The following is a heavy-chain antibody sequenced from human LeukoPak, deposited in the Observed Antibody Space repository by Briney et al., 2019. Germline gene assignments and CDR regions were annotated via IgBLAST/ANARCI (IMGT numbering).Heavy chain of an antibody. CDR3: ARESSGWYAVGWFDP. D-gene: IGHD6-19*01. Sequence: SETLSLTCAVSGGSFSGYYWSWIRQPPGKGLEWIGEINHSGSTNYNPSLKSRVTISVDTSKNQFSLKLSSVTAADTAVYYCARESSGWYAVGWFDPWGQGTLVTVSS. CDR2: INHSGST. V-gene: IGHV4-34*01. J-gene: IGHJ5*02. CDR1: GGSFSGYY.